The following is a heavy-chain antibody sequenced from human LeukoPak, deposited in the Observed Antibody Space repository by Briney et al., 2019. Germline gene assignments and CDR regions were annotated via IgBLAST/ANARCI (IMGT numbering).Heavy chain of an antibody. Sequence: GGSLRLSCAASGFTFSSYSMNWVRQAPGKGLEWVSSISSSSSYIYYADSVKGRFTISRDNAKNSLYLQMNSLRAEDTAIYYCARDLDNDSSAYYEPPGYWGQGTLVTVSS. CDR2: ISSSSSYI. CDR1: GFTFSSYS. D-gene: IGHD3-22*01. CDR3: ARDLDNDSSAYYEPPGY. V-gene: IGHV3-21*01. J-gene: IGHJ4*02.